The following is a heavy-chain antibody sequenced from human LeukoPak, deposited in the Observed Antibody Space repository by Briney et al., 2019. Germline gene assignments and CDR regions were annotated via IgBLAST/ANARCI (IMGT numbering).Heavy chain of an antibody. CDR2: IYSGST. CDR1: GGSISSSSYY. V-gene: IGHV4-39*01. Sequence: PSETLSLTCTVSGGSISSSSYYWGWIRQPPGKGLEWIGSIYSGSTYYNPSLKSRVTISVDTSKNQFSLKLSSVTAADTAVYYCARQYYYDSSGYSSRFDYWGQGTLVTVSS. CDR3: ARQYYYDSSGYSSRFDY. D-gene: IGHD3-22*01. J-gene: IGHJ4*02.